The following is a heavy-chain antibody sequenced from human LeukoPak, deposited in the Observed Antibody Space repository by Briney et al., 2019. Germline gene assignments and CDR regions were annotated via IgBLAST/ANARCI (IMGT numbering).Heavy chain of an antibody. CDR2: INHSGST. J-gene: IGHJ6*02. V-gene: IGHV4-34*01. CDR3: ARGPVGAVHYYGMDV. CDR1: GGSFRGYY. Sequence: SETLSLTCAVYGGSFRGYYRSWIRQPPGKGLEWIGEINHSGSTNYNPSLKSRVTISVDTSKNQFSLKLSSVTAADTAVYYCARGPVGAVHYYGMDVWGQGTTVTVSS. D-gene: IGHD4-17*01.